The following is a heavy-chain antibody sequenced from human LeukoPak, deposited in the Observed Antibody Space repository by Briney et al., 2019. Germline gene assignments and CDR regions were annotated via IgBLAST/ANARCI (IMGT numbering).Heavy chain of an antibody. CDR1: GFTFSSYW. CDR3: ASFGGRGGSAFDI. J-gene: IGHJ3*02. V-gene: IGHV3-7*03. D-gene: IGHD3-10*01. CDR2: IKQDGSEK. Sequence: GGSLRLSCAASGFTFSSYWMSWVRQAPGKGLEWVANIKQDGSEKYYVDSVKGRFTISRDNAKSSLYLQMNSLRAEDTAVYYCASFGGRGGSAFDIWGQGTMVTVSS.